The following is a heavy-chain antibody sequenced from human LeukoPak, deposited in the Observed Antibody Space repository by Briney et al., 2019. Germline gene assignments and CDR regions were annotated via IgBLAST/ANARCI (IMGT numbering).Heavy chain of an antibody. J-gene: IGHJ4*02. CDR2: MYYSGST. Sequence: SETLSLTCTVSGGSVSSGSYCWSWIRQPPGKGLEWIGYMYYSGSTNYNPSLKSRVTISVETSKNQFSLKLSSVTAADAAVYYCAITDSGSYYLNYWGQGTLVTVSS. CDR1: GGSVSSGSYC. V-gene: IGHV4-61*01. D-gene: IGHD1-26*01. CDR3: AITDSGSYYLNY.